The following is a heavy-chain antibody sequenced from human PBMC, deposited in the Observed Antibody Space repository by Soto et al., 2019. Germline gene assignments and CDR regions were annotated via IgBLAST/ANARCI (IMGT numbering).Heavy chain of an antibody. CDR1: GYTFSDYR. CDR2: INPSGGST. Sequence: GASVKVSCKASGYTFSDYRMHWVRQAPGQGLEWMGMINPSGGSTTYAQKFQGRVTMTRDTSTSTFYMDLSLTSEDTAVYYCARDGPHRWVDYWGQGTLVTVYS. J-gene: IGHJ4*02. V-gene: IGHV1-46*01. CDR3: ARDGPHRWVDY.